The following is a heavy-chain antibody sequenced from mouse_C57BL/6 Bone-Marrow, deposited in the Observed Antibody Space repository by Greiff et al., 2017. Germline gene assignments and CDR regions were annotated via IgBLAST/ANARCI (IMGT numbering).Heavy chain of an antibody. V-gene: IGHV1-69*01. CDR3: ARGTYYSNYVGFDY. D-gene: IGHD2-5*01. CDR1: GYTFTSYW. Sequence: QVHVKQPGAELVMPGASVKLSCKASGYTFTSYWMHWVKQRPGQGLEWIGEIDPSDSYTNYNQKFKGKSTLTVDKSSSTAYMQLSSLTSEDSAVYYCARGTYYSNYVGFDYWGQGTTLTVSS. CDR2: IDPSDSYT. J-gene: IGHJ2*01.